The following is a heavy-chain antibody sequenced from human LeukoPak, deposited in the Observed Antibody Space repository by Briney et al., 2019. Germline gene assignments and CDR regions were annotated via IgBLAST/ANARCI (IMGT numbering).Heavy chain of an antibody. J-gene: IGHJ4*02. V-gene: IGHV3-21*01. CDR3: ARDRSGYSGYECQAY. D-gene: IGHD5-12*01. Sequence: GGSLRLSCAGSGFTFSSYSMNWVRQASGKGLEWVSSISSGGTYIYYADSVKGRFTISRDNTKNSLYLQMNSLRAEDTAVYYCARDRSGYSGYECQAYWGQGTLVTVSS. CDR1: GFTFSSYS. CDR2: ISSGGTYI.